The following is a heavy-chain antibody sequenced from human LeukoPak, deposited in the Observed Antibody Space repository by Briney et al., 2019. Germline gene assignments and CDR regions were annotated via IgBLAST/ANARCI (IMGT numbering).Heavy chain of an antibody. CDR2: ISSSSSTI. CDR3: ARDVYYDYVWGSYRLFDY. Sequence: GGSLRLSCAASGFTFNSFAMHWVRQALGKGLEWVSYISSSSSTIYYADSVKGRFTISRDNAKNSLYLQMNSLRAEDAAVYYCARDVYYDYVWGSYRLFDYWGQGTLVTVSS. CDR1: GFTFNSFA. J-gene: IGHJ4*02. V-gene: IGHV3-48*01. D-gene: IGHD3-16*02.